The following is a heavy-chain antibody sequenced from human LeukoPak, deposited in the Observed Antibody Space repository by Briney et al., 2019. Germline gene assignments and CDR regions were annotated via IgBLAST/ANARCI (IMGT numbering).Heavy chain of an antibody. V-gene: IGHV3-21*01. D-gene: IGHD3-10*01. CDR1: RFTFSNYS. J-gene: IGHJ4*02. CDR2: ISRGSGHI. CDR3: ARDDRITMVRGVIITGGDY. Sequence: PGGSLRLSCAASRFTFSNYSMNWVRQAPGKGLEWVSSISRGSGHIYYADSVKGRFTISRDNARNSLYLQMNSLRAEDTAVYYCARDDRITMVRGVIITGGDYWGQGTLVTVSS.